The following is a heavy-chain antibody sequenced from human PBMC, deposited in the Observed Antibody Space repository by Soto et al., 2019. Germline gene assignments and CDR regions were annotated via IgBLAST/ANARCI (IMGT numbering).Heavy chain of an antibody. Sequence: QVQLVQSGGEVKKPGSSVKVSCKASRGTFSSYAISWVRQAPGQGLEWMGGIIPISDTTNYAQKFQGRVTITADESTSTAYMELSSLRSEDTAVYYCARSQGSSTSLEIYYYYYYGMDVWGQGTTVTVSS. CDR3: ARSQGSSTSLEIYYYYYYGMDV. D-gene: IGHD2-2*01. CDR1: RGTFSSYA. V-gene: IGHV1-69*01. J-gene: IGHJ6*02. CDR2: IIPISDTT.